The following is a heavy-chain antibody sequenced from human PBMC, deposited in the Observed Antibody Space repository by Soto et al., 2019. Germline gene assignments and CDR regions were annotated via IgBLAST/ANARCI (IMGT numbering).Heavy chain of an antibody. J-gene: IGHJ5*02. CDR2: IYATGTT. D-gene: IGHD1-1*01. CDR1: GASISGFY. CDR3: VRDGTKTLRDWFDP. V-gene: IGHV4-4*07. Sequence: PSETLSLTCTVSGASISGFYWIWIRKSAGKGLEWVGRIYATGTTDYNPSLKSRVMMSVDTSKKQFSLKLRSVTAADTAVYYCVRDGTKTLRDWFDPWGQGISVTVLL.